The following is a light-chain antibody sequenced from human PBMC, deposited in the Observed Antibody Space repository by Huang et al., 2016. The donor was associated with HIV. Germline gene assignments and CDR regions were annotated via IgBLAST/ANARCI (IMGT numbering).Light chain of an antibody. V-gene: IGKV1-39*01. CDR1: QNINSY. CDR2: DAS. J-gene: IGKJ4*01. Sequence: DIQMTQSPSSLSASVGDRVTITCRASQNINSYLNWYQQKPGKAPKLLIYDASSLQSGVPSRFSGSYSGTDFTLTISSLQPEDFATYFCQQSFSSPLTFGGGTRVELK. CDR3: QQSFSSPLT.